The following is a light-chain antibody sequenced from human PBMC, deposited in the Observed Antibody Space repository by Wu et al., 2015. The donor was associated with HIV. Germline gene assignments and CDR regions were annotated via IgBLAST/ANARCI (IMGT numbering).Light chain of an antibody. CDR1: QSVSSN. CDR3: QQYNSWPPT. V-gene: IGKV3-15*01. Sequence: EIVMTQSPATLSVSPGERATLSCRASQSVSSNLAWYQQKPGQAPRLLIYGASTRATGIPARFSGSGSGTEFTLTISSMQSEDFAVYYCQQYNSWPPTFGQGTKVGIK. J-gene: IGKJ1*01. CDR2: GAS.